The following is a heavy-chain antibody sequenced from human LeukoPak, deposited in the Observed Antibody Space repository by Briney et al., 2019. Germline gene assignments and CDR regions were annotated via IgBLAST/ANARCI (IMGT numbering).Heavy chain of an antibody. Sequence: GASVKVSCKVSGYTLTELSMHGVRQAGGKGGEWMGGFDPEDGETIYAQKFQGRVTMTEDTSTDTAYMELRSLRSEDTAVYYCATSKRAFDYWGQGTLVTVSS. V-gene: IGHV1-24*01. J-gene: IGHJ4*02. CDR3: ATSKRAFDY. CDR1: GYTLTELS. CDR2: FDPEDGET.